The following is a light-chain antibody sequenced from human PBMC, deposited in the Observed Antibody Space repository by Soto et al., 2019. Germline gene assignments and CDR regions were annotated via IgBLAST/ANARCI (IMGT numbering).Light chain of an antibody. V-gene: IGKV3-15*01. CDR3: QQYTDWPWGT. CDR2: GAS. J-gene: IGKJ4*01. Sequence: EIVMTQSPATLSLSPGETATLSCRASQSVHSNLAWFQQHPGQAPRLLIYGASSRATGIPVRFSGSVSGTEFTLTISSLQPEDFAVYYCQQYTDWPWGTFGGGTKVGI. CDR1: QSVHSN.